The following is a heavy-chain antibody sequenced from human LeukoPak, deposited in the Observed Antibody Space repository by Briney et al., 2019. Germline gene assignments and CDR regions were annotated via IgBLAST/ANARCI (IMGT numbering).Heavy chain of an antibody. D-gene: IGHD1-26*01. CDR2: IKSKTDGGTT. V-gene: IGHV3-15*05. CDR1: GFTFSNAW. CDR3: ARAVVGATNGPFDY. J-gene: IGHJ4*02. Sequence: GGSLRLSCAASGFTFSNAWMSWVRQAPGKGLEWVGRIKSKTDGGTTDYAAPVKGRFTISRDNAKNTLYLQMNSLRAEDTAVYYCARAVVGATNGPFDYWGQGTLVTVSS.